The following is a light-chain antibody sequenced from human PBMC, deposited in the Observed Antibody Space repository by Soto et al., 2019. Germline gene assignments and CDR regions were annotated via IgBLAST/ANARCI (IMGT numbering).Light chain of an antibody. CDR3: SSYTSSSTLV. CDR2: EVS. J-gene: IGLJ2*01. CDR1: SSDVGSYNR. Sequence: QSVLTQPPSVSGSPGQSVTISCTGTSSDVGSYNRVSWYQQPPGTAPKLMIYEVSNRPSGVPDRFSGSKSGNTASLTISGLQAEDEADYYCSSYTSSSTLVFGGGTQLIVL. V-gene: IGLV2-18*02.